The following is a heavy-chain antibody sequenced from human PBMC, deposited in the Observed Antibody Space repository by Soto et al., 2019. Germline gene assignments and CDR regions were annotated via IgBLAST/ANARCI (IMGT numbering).Heavy chain of an antibody. J-gene: IGHJ6*02. CDR1: GGSIISGGYY. Sequence: SETLSLTCTVSGGSIISGGYYWIWIRQHPGKGLEWIGYIYYSGSTYYNPSLKSRVTISVDTSKNQFSLKLSSVTAADTAVYYCARLGAEYYYYGTDVWGQGTTVTVSS. CDR2: IYYSGST. V-gene: IGHV4-31*03. CDR3: ARLGAEYYYYGTDV.